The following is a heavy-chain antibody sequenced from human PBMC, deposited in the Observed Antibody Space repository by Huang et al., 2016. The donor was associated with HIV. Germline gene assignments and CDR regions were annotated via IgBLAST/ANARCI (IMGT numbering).Heavy chain of an antibody. CDR1: GFTFSSYA. J-gene: IGHJ4*02. Sequence: EVQLVESGGGLVQPGGALRLSGAASGFTFSSYAMHWVRQAQGKGMEDVSAISSNGGSTYYADSVKGRFTISRDNSKNTLYLQMGSLRAEDMAVYYCARKLGDYWGQGTLVTVSS. D-gene: IGHD7-27*01. CDR3: ARKLGDY. V-gene: IGHV3-64*07. CDR2: ISSNGGST.